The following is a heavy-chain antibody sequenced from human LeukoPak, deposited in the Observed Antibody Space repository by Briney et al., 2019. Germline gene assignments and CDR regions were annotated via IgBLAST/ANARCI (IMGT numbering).Heavy chain of an antibody. V-gene: IGHV3-21*01. J-gene: IGHJ4*02. CDR2: ISSSSSYI. CDR3: ARGPGQQLKDYFDY. Sequence: GGSLRLSCAASGFTFSSYSMNWVRQAPGKGLEWVSSISSSSSYIYYADSVKGRFTISRDNAKNSLYLQMNSLRAEDTAVYYCARGPGQQLKDYFDYWGQGTLVTVSS. D-gene: IGHD6-13*01. CDR1: GFTFSSYS.